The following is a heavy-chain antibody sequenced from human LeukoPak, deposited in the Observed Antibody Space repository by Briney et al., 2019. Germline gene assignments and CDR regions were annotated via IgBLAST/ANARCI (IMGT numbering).Heavy chain of an antibody. J-gene: IGHJ4*02. V-gene: IGHV5-51*01. Sequence: GESLKISCKGSGYSFTSYWIGWVRQMPGKGLEWMGIIYPGDSDTRYSLSFQGQVTISADKSISTAYLQWSSLKASDTAIYYCARRDVEMATPFDYWGQGTLVTVSS. CDR1: GYSFTSYW. D-gene: IGHD5-24*01. CDR3: ARRDVEMATPFDY. CDR2: IYPGDSDT.